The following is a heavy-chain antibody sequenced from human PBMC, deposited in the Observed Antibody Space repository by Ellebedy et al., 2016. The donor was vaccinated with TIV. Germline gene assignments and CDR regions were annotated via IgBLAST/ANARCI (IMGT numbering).Heavy chain of an antibody. V-gene: IGHV3-7*01. CDR1: GLTFDIYR. D-gene: IGHD6-25*01. Sequence: GGSLRLXCTASGLTFDIYRMSWVRQAPGKGLEWVANIEPDGSEKSYAKSVEGRFAISRDNAKSSVFLQMRSLRLEDTAVYYCAVLAAAVRFDFWGQGSPVTVSS. CDR3: AVLAAAVRFDF. CDR2: IEPDGSEK. J-gene: IGHJ4*02.